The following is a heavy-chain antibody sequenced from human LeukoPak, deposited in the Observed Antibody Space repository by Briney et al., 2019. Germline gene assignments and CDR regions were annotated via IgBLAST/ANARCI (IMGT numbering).Heavy chain of an antibody. J-gene: IGHJ4*02. D-gene: IGHD3-22*01. CDR2: IIPIFGTS. CDR3: ASGYYYDSSGYLDY. CDR1: GGTFSSYA. Sequence: SVKVSCKASGGTFSSYAISWVRQAPGPGLEWMGRIIPIFGTSNYAQKFQGRVTITADKSTSTAYMELSSLRSEDTAVYYCASGYYYDSSGYLDYWGQGTLVTVSP. V-gene: IGHV1-69*06.